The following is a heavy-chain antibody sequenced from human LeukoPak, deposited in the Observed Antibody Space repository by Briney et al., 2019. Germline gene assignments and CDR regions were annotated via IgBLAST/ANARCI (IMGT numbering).Heavy chain of an antibody. CDR2: ISYDGSNK. Sequence: GGSLRLSCAASGFTFSSYAMHWVRQAPGKGLEWVAVISYDGSNKYYADSVKGRFTISRDNAKNSLYLQMNSLRAEDTAVYYCAKDQVEDSDYYGMDVWGQGTTVTVSS. CDR1: GFTFSSYA. J-gene: IGHJ6*02. V-gene: IGHV3-30-3*01. D-gene: IGHD1-1*01. CDR3: AKDQVEDSDYYGMDV.